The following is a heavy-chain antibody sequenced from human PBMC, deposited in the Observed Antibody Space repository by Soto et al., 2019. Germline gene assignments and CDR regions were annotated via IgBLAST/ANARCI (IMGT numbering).Heavy chain of an antibody. CDR1: GFTFNNYA. CDR3: AKAEFCTGVSCYFYYFDS. CDR2: ISGSGATP. V-gene: IGHV3-23*01. J-gene: IGHJ4*02. D-gene: IGHD2-15*01. Sequence: PGGSLRLSCSASGFTFNNYAMAWVRQAPGEGLEWVSGISGSGATPYYADSVKGRFTISRDNSKNTLFLQMNSLSAEDTAFYFFAKAEFCTGVSCYFYYFDSWGQGTLVTVSS.